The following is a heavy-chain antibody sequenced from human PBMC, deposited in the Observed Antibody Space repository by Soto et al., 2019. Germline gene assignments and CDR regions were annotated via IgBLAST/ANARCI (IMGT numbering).Heavy chain of an antibody. V-gene: IGHV1-69*01. CDR2: IIPIFDTA. CDR1: GGTFSSYA. Sequence: QVQLVQSGAEVKKPGSSVKVSCKASGGTFSSYAISWVRQAPGQGLEWMGGIIPIFDTANYAQKFQGRVTITADEFTSTAYMELSGLRSEDTAVYCCAIDYYNSSDYYYYWGQGTLVTVSS. J-gene: IGHJ4*02. D-gene: IGHD3-22*01. CDR3: AIDYYNSSDYYYY.